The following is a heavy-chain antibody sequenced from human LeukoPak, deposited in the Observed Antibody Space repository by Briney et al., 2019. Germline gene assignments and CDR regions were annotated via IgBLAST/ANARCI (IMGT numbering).Heavy chain of an antibody. Sequence: GGSLRLSCAASGFTFSSYSMNWVRQAPGKGLEWVSSISSSSSYIYYADSVKGRFTISRDNAKNSLYLQMNSLRAEDTAVYYCARDDEVAGFYFDYWGRGTLVTVSS. CDR3: ARDDEVAGFYFDY. CDR2: ISSSSSYI. V-gene: IGHV3-21*01. J-gene: IGHJ4*02. D-gene: IGHD6-19*01. CDR1: GFTFSSYS.